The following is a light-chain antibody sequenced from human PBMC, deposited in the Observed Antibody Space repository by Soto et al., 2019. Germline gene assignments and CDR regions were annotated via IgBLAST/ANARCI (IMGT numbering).Light chain of an antibody. CDR3: QQYNTYPLT. V-gene: IGKV1-16*01. J-gene: IGKJ4*01. Sequence: DFQMTQSPSSLSASVGDRVTITCRASQAISSDLAWFQQKPGQAPNSLIYSASTLRTGVPSRFTGSGSGTDFTLTISSLQPEDFTTYYCQQYNTYPLTFGGVTKVEIK. CDR2: SAS. CDR1: QAISSD.